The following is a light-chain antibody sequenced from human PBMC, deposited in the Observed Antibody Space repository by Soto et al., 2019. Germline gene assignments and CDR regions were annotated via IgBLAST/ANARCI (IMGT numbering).Light chain of an antibody. CDR1: QSVSSY. J-gene: IGKJ5*01. V-gene: IGKV3-11*01. CDR3: QQRSDWLPIT. CDR2: DAS. Sequence: EIVLTQSPATLSLSPGERATLSCRASQSVSSYLAWYQQKPGQAPRLLIYDASNRATGIPARFSGSGSGTDFTLTISSLEPEDFAVYYCQQRSDWLPITFGQGTRLEI.